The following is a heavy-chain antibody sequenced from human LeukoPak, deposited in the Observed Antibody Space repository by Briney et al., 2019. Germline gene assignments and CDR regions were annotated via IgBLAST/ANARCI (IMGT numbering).Heavy chain of an antibody. J-gene: IGHJ6*03. CDR1: GYTFTGYY. Sequence: VASVKVSCKASGYTFTGYYMHWVRQAPGQGLEWMGWINPNSGDTNYAQKFQGRVTITTDESTSTAYMALSSLRSEDTAVYYCARAGATDQNYYYYYMDVWGKGTTVTVSS. D-gene: IGHD1-26*01. CDR2: INPNSGDT. V-gene: IGHV1-2*02. CDR3: ARAGATDQNYYYYYMDV.